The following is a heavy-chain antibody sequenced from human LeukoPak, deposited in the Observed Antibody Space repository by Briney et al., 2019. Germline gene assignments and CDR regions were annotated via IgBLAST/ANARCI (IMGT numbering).Heavy chain of an antibody. J-gene: IGHJ4*02. CDR3: ASSYYYDGTSYFDY. CDR1: GGSITSYY. CDR2: IYYTGST. V-gene: IGHV4-59*08. Sequence: SETLSLTCTVSGGSITSYYWTWIRQPPGKGLEWIGYIYYTGSTKSNPSLKSRVTISLDMSKNQFSLKLSSVTAADTAIYYCASSYYYDGTSYFDYWGLGTLVTVSS. D-gene: IGHD3-22*01.